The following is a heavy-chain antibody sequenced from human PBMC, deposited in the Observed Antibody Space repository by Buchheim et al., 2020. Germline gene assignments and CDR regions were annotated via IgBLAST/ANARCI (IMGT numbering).Heavy chain of an antibody. V-gene: IGHV3-23*01. CDR3: ANYPGQQLGLYDYYYYYMDV. J-gene: IGHJ6*03. D-gene: IGHD6-13*01. CDR2: ISGSGGST. CDR1: GFTFSSYA. Sequence: EVQLLESGGGLVQPGGSLRLSCAASGFTFSSYAMSWVRQAPGKGLEWVSAISGSGGSTYYADSVKGRFTISSDNSKNTPYLLMNRLRAEDTAVYYCANYPGQQLGLYDYYYYYMDVWGKGTT.